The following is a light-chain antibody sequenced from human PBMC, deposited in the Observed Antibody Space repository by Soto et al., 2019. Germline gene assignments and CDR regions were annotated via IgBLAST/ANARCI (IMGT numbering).Light chain of an antibody. CDR1: SSYVGGYNY. V-gene: IGLV2-14*01. CDR3: CSYTTTNTHV. Sequence: QSALTQPASVSGSPGQSITISCTGTSSYVGGYNYVSWYQQHPGKAPKVIIYVVTHRPSGVSNRFSGSKSVNTASLTISGLHGEDEADYYCCSYTTTNTHVFGGGTKLTVL. CDR2: VVT. J-gene: IGLJ2*01.